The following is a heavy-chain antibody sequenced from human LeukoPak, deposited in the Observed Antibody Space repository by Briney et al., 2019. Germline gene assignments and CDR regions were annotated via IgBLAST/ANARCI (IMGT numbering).Heavy chain of an antibody. D-gene: IGHD2-2*01. CDR3: ARKAGYQLLYLDY. CDR2: IYYSGST. Sequence: SETLSLTCTVSGGSISSGGYYWSWIRQHPGKGLEWIGYIYYSGSTYYNPSPKSRVTISVDTSKNQFSLKLSSVTAADTAVYYCARKAGYQLLYLDYWGQGTLVTVSS. V-gene: IGHV4-31*03. CDR1: GGSISSGGYY. J-gene: IGHJ4*02.